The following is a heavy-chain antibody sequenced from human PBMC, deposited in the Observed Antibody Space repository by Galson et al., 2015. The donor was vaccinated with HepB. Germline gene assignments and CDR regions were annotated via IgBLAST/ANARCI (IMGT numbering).Heavy chain of an antibody. V-gene: IGHV3-21*01. D-gene: IGHD3-22*01. Sequence: SLRLSCAASGFTFSSYSMNWVRQAPGKGLEWVSSISSSSSYIYYADSVKGRFTISRDNAKNSLYLQMNSLRAEDTAVYYCARDLTTMIVVVNIRGSGAFDIWGQGTMVTVSS. J-gene: IGHJ3*02. CDR2: ISSSSSYI. CDR3: ARDLTTMIVVVNIRGSGAFDI. CDR1: GFTFSSYS.